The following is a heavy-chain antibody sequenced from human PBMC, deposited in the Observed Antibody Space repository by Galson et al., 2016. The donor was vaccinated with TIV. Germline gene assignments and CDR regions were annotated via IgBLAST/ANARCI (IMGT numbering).Heavy chain of an antibody. CDR1: GFSFSSYE. CDR3: AKETSSGFSGYGYIDF. D-gene: IGHD5-12*01. J-gene: IGHJ4*02. V-gene: IGHV3-23*01. Sequence: SLRLSCAATGFSFSSYEMNWVRQAPGKGLEWVSYIIESGRTIYYADSVKGRFTLSRDNSKNTLYLQMSSLRADDTAIYYCAKETSSGFSGYGYIDFWGQGTLVTVSS. CDR2: IIESGRTI.